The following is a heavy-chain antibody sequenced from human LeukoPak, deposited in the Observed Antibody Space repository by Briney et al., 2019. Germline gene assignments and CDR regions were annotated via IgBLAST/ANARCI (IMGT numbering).Heavy chain of an antibody. CDR3: ARRPLYCSSTSPSGGSCYLYYFDY. CDR2: IYYSGST. CDR1: GDSISSTTYY. J-gene: IGHJ4*02. V-gene: IGHV4-39*01. Sequence: SETLSLTCSVSGDSISSTTYYWGWIRQPPGKGLEWIGSIYYSGSTYYNPSLKSRVTISVDTSKNQFSLKLSSVTAADTAVYYCARRPLYCSSTSPSGGSCYLYYFDYWGQGTLVTVSS. D-gene: IGHD2-15*01.